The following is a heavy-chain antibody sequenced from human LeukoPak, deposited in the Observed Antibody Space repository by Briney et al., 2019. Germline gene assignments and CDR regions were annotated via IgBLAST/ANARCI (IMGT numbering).Heavy chain of an antibody. D-gene: IGHD3-10*01. CDR1: GCTFSSYA. J-gene: IGHJ5*02. V-gene: IGHV1-69*01. CDR2: IIPIFGTA. Sequence: SVKVSCKASGCTFSSYAISWVRQAPGQGLEWMGGIIPIFGTANYAQKFQGRVTITADESTSTAYMELSSLRSEDTAVYYCARKAGSGSYYIDWFDPWGQGTLVTVSS. CDR3: ARKAGSGSYYIDWFDP.